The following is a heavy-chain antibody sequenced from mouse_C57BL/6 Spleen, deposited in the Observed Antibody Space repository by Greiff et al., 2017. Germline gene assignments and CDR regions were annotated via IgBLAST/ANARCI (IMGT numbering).Heavy chain of an antibody. J-gene: IGHJ3*01. Sequence: QVQLKQPGAELVKPGASVKMSCKASGYTFPSYWITWVKQRPGQGLEWIGDIYPGSGSTNYNEKFKSKATLTVDTSSSTAYMQLSSLTSEDSAVYYCARCTAQELAYWGQGTLVTVSA. D-gene: IGHD3-2*02. CDR3: ARCTAQELAY. CDR2: IYPGSGST. CDR1: GYTFPSYW. V-gene: IGHV1-55*01.